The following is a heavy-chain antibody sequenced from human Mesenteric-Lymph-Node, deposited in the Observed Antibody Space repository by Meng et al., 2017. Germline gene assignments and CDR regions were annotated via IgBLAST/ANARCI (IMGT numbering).Heavy chain of an antibody. Sequence: GSLRLSCTVSGGSISSYYWSWIRQPPGKGLEWIAYIYYGGSTNYNPSLKSRVTISVDTSKNQLSLKLSSVTAADTAVYYCAREGCSGGRCPRYYYYGMDVWGQGTTVTVSS. CDR2: IYYGGST. CDR3: AREGCSGGRCPRYYYYGMDV. J-gene: IGHJ6*02. D-gene: IGHD2-15*01. V-gene: IGHV4-59*01. CDR1: GGSISSYY.